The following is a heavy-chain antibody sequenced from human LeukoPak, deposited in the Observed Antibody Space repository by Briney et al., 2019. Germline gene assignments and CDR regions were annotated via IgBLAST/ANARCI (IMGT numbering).Heavy chain of an antibody. D-gene: IGHD3-3*01. Sequence: GRSLRLSCAASGVTFSSYAMHWVRQAPGKGLEWVAVISYDGSNKYYADSVKGRFTISRDNSKNTLYLHMNSLRAEDTAVYSSARAGRSGITIFGVVTGRHVFDYWGPGTLVTVSS. CDR3: ARAGRSGITIFGVVTGRHVFDY. CDR2: ISYDGSNK. V-gene: IGHV3-30-3*01. J-gene: IGHJ4*02. CDR1: GVTFSSYA.